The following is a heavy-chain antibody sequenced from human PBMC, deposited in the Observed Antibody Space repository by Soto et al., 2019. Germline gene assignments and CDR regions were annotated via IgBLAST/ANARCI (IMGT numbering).Heavy chain of an antibody. D-gene: IGHD3-3*01. CDR2: IYYTGST. Sequence: SETLSLTCTVSGGSVSSESHYWSWIRQTPGTGLEWIGYIYYTGSTNYNPSLKGRVTMSVDTSRDQVSLRLRSVTRADTAVYYCARDQYDFRSGSCYYAMEVWGQGTKVTVSS. V-gene: IGHV4-61*01. CDR3: ARDQYDFRSGSCYYAMEV. J-gene: IGHJ6*02. CDR1: GGSVSSESHY.